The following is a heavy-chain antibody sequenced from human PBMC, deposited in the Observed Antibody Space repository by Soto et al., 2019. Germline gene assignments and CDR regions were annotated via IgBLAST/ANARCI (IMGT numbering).Heavy chain of an antibody. D-gene: IGHD2-8*02. Sequence: SETLSLTCTVSGGSISSYYWSWIRQPPGKGLEWIGYIYYSGSTNYNPSLKSRVTISVDTSKNQFSLKLSSVTAADTAVYYCARNYGYWLGADYYYYGMDVWGQGTTVTVSS. CDR3: ARNYGYWLGADYYYYGMDV. CDR2: IYYSGST. V-gene: IGHV4-59*01. CDR1: GGSISSYY. J-gene: IGHJ6*02.